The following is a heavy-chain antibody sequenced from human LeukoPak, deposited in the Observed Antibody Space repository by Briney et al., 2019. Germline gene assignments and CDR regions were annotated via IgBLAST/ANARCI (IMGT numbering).Heavy chain of an antibody. D-gene: IGHD5-12*01. V-gene: IGHV4-30-4*01. Sequence: SQTLSLTCTVSGGSISSGDYYWRWIRQPPGKGLEWIGYIYYSGSTYYNPSLKSRVTISVDTSKNQFSLKLSPVTAADTAVYYCARGDSRDSGYDRSSWFDPWGQGTLVTVSS. CDR2: IYYSGST. J-gene: IGHJ5*02. CDR1: GGSISSGDYY. CDR3: ARGDSRDSGYDRSSWFDP.